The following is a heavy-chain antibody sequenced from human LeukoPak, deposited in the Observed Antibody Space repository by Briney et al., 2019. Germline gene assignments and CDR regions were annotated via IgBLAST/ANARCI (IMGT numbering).Heavy chain of an antibody. J-gene: IGHJ3*02. D-gene: IGHD2-15*01. Sequence: SETLSLTCAVSGGSLMSSIHYWAWIRQPPGKGLEWIGSMYYSGNTYYNPSVQSRVTISLFTSESQFSLKLSSVTAADTAVYYCARYGLLGISEMSGFDNWGQGTMVTVSS. CDR1: GGSLMSSIHY. CDR2: MYYSGNT. CDR3: ARYGLLGISEMSGFDN. V-gene: IGHV4-39*07.